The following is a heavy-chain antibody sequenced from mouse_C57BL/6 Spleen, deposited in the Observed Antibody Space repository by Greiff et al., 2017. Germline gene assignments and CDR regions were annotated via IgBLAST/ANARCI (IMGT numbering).Heavy chain of an antibody. CDR1: GYTFTDYN. CDR2: INPNNGGT. Sequence: EVQRVESGPELVKPGASVKIPCKASGYTFTDYNMDWVKQSHGKSLEWIGDINPNNGGTIYNQKFKGKATLTVDKSSSTAYMELRSLTSEDTAVYYCARPFDHAGAMDYWGQGTSVTVSS. V-gene: IGHV1-18*01. J-gene: IGHJ4*01. CDR3: ARPFDHAGAMDY.